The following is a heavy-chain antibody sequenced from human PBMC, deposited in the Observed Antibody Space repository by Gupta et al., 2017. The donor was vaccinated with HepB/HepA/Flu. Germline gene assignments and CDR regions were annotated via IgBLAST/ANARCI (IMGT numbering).Heavy chain of an antibody. CDR3: VKEMGTVYFDS. D-gene: IGHD2-8*01. Sequence: EVQLVESGGVVVQPGGSLTLPCAASGFRFHAFSMHWVRQAPGKGLEWVCVIERDSAHPYYGDAGKGRFTVSRDNSKNILYLQMSGLTREDTAFYYCVKEMGTVYFDSWGQGTLVTVSS. J-gene: IGHJ4*02. CDR1: GFRFHAFS. CDR2: IERDSAHP. V-gene: IGHV3-43*01.